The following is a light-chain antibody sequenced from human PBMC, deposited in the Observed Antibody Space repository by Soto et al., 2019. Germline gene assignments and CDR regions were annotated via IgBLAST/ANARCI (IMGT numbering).Light chain of an antibody. V-gene: IGKV3-20*01. Sequence: EIVLTQSPGTLSLSPVERATLSCRASQSVSSSYLAWYQQKPGQAPRLLIYGASGRATGIPDRFSGSGSGTDFTLTISRLEPEDFAVYYCQHYGSSPLFTFGPGTKVDIK. CDR2: GAS. CDR3: QHYGSSPLFT. J-gene: IGKJ3*01. CDR1: QSVSSSY.